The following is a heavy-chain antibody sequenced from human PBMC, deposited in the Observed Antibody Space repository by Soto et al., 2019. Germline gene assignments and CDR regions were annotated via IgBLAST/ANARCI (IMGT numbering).Heavy chain of an antibody. Sequence: EPLSLTCSVSGGSISGSYWSWIRQSPGKGLEWLGYVYYTGSTNYSPSLRSRVSISVDTSKNEFSLRLSSVTAADTAVYFCARSVAVPGAHIDYWGQGTQVTVSS. CDR3: ARSVAVPGAHIDY. J-gene: IGHJ4*02. CDR1: GGSISGSY. D-gene: IGHD6-19*01. CDR2: VYYTGST. V-gene: IGHV4-59*01.